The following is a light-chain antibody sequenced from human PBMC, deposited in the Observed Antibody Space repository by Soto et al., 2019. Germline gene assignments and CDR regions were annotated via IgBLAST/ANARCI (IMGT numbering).Light chain of an antibody. Sequence: EIVLTQSPGTLSLSPGERATLSCRASRSLSSSYVVWYQQKPGQAPRLLIYAASRRATGIPDRFSGSGSATEYTLNISRLEREDFAVYYCQQQGTFGQGTKLEIK. CDR2: AAS. CDR3: QQQGT. J-gene: IGKJ2*01. V-gene: IGKV3-20*01. CDR1: RSLSSSY.